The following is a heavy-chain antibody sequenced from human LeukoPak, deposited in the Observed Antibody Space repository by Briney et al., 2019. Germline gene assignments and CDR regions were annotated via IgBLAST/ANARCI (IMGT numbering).Heavy chain of an antibody. Sequence: GGSLRLSCAASGFTFSSYAMHWVRQAPGKGLEWVAVISYDGSNKYYADSVKGRFTISRDNSKNTLYLQMNSLRAEDTAVYYCARDEVVSASMDVWGKGTTVTVSS. CDR3: ARDEVVSASMDV. V-gene: IGHV3-30*01. J-gene: IGHJ6*03. CDR2: ISYDGSNK. D-gene: IGHD3-22*01. CDR1: GFTFSSYA.